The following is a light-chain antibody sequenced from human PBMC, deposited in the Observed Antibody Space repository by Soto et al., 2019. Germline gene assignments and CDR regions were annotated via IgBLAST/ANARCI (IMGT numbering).Light chain of an antibody. CDR2: KAS. V-gene: IGKV1-5*03. J-gene: IGKJ1*01. Sequence: DIQMTQSPSSLSASVGDRVTITCRASQSISNWLAWYQQKPGKAPKLLIYKASSLESGVPSRFSGSGSGTKFTLTISSLQPGDFATYYCQQYNSYPWTFGQGTTGDIK. CDR1: QSISNW. CDR3: QQYNSYPWT.